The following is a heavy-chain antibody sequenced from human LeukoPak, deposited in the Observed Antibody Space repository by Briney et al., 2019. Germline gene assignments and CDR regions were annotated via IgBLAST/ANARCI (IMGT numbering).Heavy chain of an antibody. Sequence: GGSLRLSCAASGVTFSSYRMSWVRQAPGKGLEWVANIKQDGSEKYYVDSVKGRFTISRDNAKNSLYLQMHSLRAEDTAVYYCATQKRLLDYWGQGTLVTVSS. J-gene: IGHJ4*02. CDR3: ATQKRLLDY. V-gene: IGHV3-7*01. CDR1: GVTFSSYR. CDR2: IKQDGSEK.